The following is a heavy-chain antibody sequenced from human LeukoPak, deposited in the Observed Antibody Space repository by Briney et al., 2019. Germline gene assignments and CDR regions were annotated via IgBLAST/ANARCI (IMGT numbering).Heavy chain of an antibody. J-gene: IGHJ4*02. D-gene: IGHD3-10*01. CDR2: IYSGGST. CDR1: GFTVRSTY. CDR3: ASSYYYGSGFLGY. V-gene: IGHV3-66*01. Sequence: GGSLRLSCAASGFTVRSTYMSWVRQAPGKGLEWVSVIYSGGSTYYADSVKGRFTIARDNSKSTLYLQMNSLRAEDTAVYYCASSYYYGSGFLGYWGQGTLVTVSS.